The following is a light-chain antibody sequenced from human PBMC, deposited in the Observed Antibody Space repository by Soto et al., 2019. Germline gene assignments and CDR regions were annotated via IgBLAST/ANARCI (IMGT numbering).Light chain of an antibody. CDR1: SSDVGGWTY. CDR3: SSYTSTSTVYV. J-gene: IGLJ1*01. Sequence: QAVVTQPASVSGSPGQSITISCTGTSSDVGGWTYVSWYQQHPGKAPKLMIYEVSNRPSGVSNRFSGSKSGNTASLTISGLQAEDEADYYCSSYTSTSTVYVFGTGTKLTVL. V-gene: IGLV2-14*01. CDR2: EVS.